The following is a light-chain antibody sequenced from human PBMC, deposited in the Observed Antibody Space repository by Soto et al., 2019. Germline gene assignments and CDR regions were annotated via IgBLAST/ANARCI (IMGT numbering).Light chain of an antibody. CDR3: ETWDSIVV. V-gene: IGLV4-60*02. CDR2: LEGSGSY. CDR1: SGHSSYI. J-gene: IGLJ2*01. Sequence: QPVLTQSSSASASLGSSVKLTCTLSSGHSSYIIAWHQQQPGKAPRYLMKLEGSGSYNKGSGVPDRFSGSSSGADRYLTISNLQFEDEADYYCETWDSIVVFGGGTKVTFL.